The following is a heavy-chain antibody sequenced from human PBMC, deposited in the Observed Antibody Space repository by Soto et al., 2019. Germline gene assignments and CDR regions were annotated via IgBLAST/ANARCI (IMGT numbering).Heavy chain of an antibody. CDR3: ARDKDRLQLGGKYYYILDV. CDR2: IMPVFPTP. Sequence: QVQLVQSGAEVKKPGSSVKVSCKTSGGTFSTSAISWVRQAPGQGLEWVGGIMPVFPTPDYAQNFQGRVTXTXDXXTTTAYLELTSLRADDTAVYYCARDKDRLQLGGKYYYILDVWGQGTAITVSS. V-gene: IGHV1-69*05. D-gene: IGHD1-1*01. J-gene: IGHJ6*02. CDR1: GGTFSTSA.